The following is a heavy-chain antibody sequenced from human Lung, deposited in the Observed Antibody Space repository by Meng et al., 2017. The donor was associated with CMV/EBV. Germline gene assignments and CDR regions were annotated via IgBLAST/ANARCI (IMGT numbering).Heavy chain of an antibody. J-gene: IGHJ4*02. V-gene: IGHV5-51*01. Sequence: SLKISCKASGYTFTSHWIGWVRQMPGKGLEWMGIIYPGDSDTRYSPSFEGQVIISADKSISTAYLQWSSLKASDTAVYYCARSSYFDYWGQGTLVTVSS. D-gene: IGHD3-10*01. CDR3: ARSSYFDY. CDR2: IYPGDSDT. CDR1: GYTFTSHW.